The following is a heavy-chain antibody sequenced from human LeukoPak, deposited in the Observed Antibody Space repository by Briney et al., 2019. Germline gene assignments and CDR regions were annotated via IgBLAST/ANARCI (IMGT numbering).Heavy chain of an antibody. D-gene: IGHD2-15*01. CDR2: ISSSGSTI. CDR1: GFTFSDYY. J-gene: IGHJ1*01. Sequence: GGSLRLSCAASGFTFSDYYMNWIRQAPGKGLEWVSYISSSGSTIYYADSVKGRFTISRDNAKNSLYLQMNSLRAEDTAVYYCASAATTEYFQHWGQGTLVTVSS. CDR3: ASAATTEYFQH. V-gene: IGHV3-11*01.